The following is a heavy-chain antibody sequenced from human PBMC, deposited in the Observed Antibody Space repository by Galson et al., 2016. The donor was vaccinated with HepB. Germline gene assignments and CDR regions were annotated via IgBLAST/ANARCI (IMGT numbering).Heavy chain of an antibody. V-gene: IGHV3-72*01. CDR2: SRNKLHSFTT. J-gene: IGHJ6*02. CDR1: GLIFSDHY. D-gene: IGHD4-23*01. CDR3: TRGHLVTTVFYGMDG. Sequence: SLRLSCAASGLIFSDHYMDWVRQAPGKGLEWVARSRNKLHSFTTEYAPSVKGRFTIPRDDSRSSVYLQMHSLQTEDTAVYYCTRGHLVTTVFYGMDGGGQGTTVTVPS.